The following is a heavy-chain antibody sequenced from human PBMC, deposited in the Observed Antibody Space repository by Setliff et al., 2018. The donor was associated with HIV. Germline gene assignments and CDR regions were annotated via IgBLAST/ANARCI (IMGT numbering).Heavy chain of an antibody. CDR3: ARLGLTYYYDSSGYWD. Sequence: SETLSLTCTVSGGSISSGRYYWGWIRQPPGKGLEWIGSIYYSGSTYYNPSLKSRVTISVDTSKNHFSLKLSSVTAADTAVYYCARLGLTYYYDSSGYWDWGQGTQVTVS. D-gene: IGHD3-22*01. J-gene: IGHJ4*02. V-gene: IGHV4-39*02. CDR2: IYYSGST. CDR1: GGSISSGRYY.